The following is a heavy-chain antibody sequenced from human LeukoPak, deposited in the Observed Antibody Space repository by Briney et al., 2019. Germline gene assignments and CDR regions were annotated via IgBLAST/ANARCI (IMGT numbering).Heavy chain of an antibody. J-gene: IGHJ3*02. D-gene: IGHD4/OR15-4a*01. CDR1: GYTFTSYG. V-gene: IGHV1-18*01. Sequence: GASVKVSCKASGYTFTSYGISWARQAPGQGLEWMGWISAYNGNTNYAQKLQGRVTMTTDTSTSTAYMELRSLRSDDTAVYYCARDKAGAEDDDAFDIWGQGTMVTVSS. CDR3: ARDKAGAEDDDAFDI. CDR2: ISAYNGNT.